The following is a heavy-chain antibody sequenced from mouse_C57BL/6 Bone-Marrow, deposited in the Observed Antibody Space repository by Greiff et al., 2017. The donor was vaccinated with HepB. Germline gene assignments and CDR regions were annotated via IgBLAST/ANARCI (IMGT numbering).Heavy chain of an antibody. CDR1: GYTFTSYW. Sequence: VQLVESGAELVKPGASVKLSCKASGYTFTSYWMHWVKQRPGRGLEWIGRIDPNSGGTKYNEKFKSKATLTVDKPSSTAYMQLSSLTSEDSAVYYCARGLLRFSPWYFDVWGTGTTVTVSS. CDR2: IDPNSGGT. J-gene: IGHJ1*03. D-gene: IGHD1-1*01. CDR3: ARGLLRFSPWYFDV. V-gene: IGHV1-72*01.